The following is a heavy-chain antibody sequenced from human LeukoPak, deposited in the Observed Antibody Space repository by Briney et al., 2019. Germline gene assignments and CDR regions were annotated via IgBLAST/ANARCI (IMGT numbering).Heavy chain of an antibody. Sequence: GASVNVSFKASGYTFTCYYMHWVRQPHGQGLGQMGRINPNSGGRNYDQPFQGGGTMTRDTSISTAYMELSRLRSDDTAVYYCARLRSNGVGDNDAFDIWGQGTMVTVSS. CDR1: GYTFTCYY. CDR3: ARLRSNGVGDNDAFDI. CDR2: INPNSGGR. V-gene: IGHV1-2*06. J-gene: IGHJ3*02. D-gene: IGHD2-8*01.